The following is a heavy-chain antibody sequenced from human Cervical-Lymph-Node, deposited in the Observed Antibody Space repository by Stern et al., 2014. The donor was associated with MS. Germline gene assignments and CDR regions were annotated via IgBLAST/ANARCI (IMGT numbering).Heavy chain of an antibody. CDR2: IYPGDSDT. V-gene: IGHV5-51*01. D-gene: IGHD3-9*01. CDR3: ARLGREYDILTGYQYFGLDV. J-gene: IGHJ6*02. CDR1: GFSFNFHW. Sequence: EVQLVQSGAEVRTPGESLIISCKGSGFSFNFHWIAWVRQMPGKGLEWMGIIYPGDSDTRYSPSFQGHITISVDKSINTAYLQWNSLKASDTAMYYCARLGREYDILTGYQYFGLDVWGQGTTVTVSS.